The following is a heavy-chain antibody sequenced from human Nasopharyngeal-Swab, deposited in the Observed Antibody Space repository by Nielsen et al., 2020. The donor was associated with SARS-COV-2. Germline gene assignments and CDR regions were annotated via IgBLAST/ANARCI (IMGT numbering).Heavy chain of an antibody. CDR1: GFTFSRYG. V-gene: IGHV3-23*01. CDR2: ISDSGGRT. CDR3: AKSDDAVDI. Sequence: GSLRLSCAASGFTFSRYGMHWVRQAPGAGLEWVSAISDSGGRTYYADSVKGRFTISRDNSQNTLFLQMNSLRAEDTAVYYCAKSDDAVDIWGQGTMVTVSS. J-gene: IGHJ3*02.